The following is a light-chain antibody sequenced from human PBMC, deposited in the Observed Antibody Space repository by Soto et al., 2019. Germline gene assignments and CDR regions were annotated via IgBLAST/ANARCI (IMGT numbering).Light chain of an antibody. CDR2: GAS. CDR3: HQYGSSPT. V-gene: IGKV3-20*01. J-gene: IGKJ1*01. Sequence: EIVLTQSPGTLSLSPGERATLSCRASQSVSSSYLAWYQQKPGQAPRLLIYGASSRATGIPDRFSGSGSGTDFTLTISRLEPEDFAVYYCHQYGSSPTFDQGTKVEIK. CDR1: QSVSSSY.